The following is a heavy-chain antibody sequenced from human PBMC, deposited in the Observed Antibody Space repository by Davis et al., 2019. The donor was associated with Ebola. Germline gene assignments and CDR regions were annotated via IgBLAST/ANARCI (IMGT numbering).Heavy chain of an antibody. CDR3: ARHNPGAIFEREGFDP. CDR1: GGSISSYY. V-gene: IGHV4-59*08. D-gene: IGHD3-3*01. Sequence: PSETLSLTCTVSGGSISSYYWSWIRQPPGKGLEWIGYIYYSGSTNYNPSLKSRVTISVDTSKNQFSLKLSSVTAADTAVYYCARHNPGAIFEREGFDPWGQGTLVTVSS. J-gene: IGHJ5*02. CDR2: IYYSGST.